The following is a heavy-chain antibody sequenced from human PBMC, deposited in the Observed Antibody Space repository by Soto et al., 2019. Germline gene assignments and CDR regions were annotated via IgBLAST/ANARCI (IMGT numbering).Heavy chain of an antibody. V-gene: IGHV3-33*01. CDR3: ARPYTRGWYYFDN. CDR2: IWYDASDK. J-gene: IGHJ4*02. D-gene: IGHD6-19*01. CDR1: GSTFSTDI. Sequence: QVQLVESGGGVVQPGRSLRLSCAASGSTFSTDIMHWVRQAPGKGLEWVALIWYDASDKYYTDSVKGRFTISRDNSKNTLYLEMNSLRAEDTAVYYCARPYTRGWYYFDNWGQGTLVTVSS.